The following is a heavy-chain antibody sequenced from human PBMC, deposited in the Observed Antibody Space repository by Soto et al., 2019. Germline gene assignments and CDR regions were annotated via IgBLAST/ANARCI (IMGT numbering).Heavy chain of an antibody. J-gene: IGHJ6*02. D-gene: IGHD3-10*01. Sequence: QVQLVQSGAEVKKPGSSVKVSCKASGGTFSSYAISWVRQAPGQRLEWMGGIIPIFGTANYAQKFQGRVTITADESTSTAYMELSSLRSEDTAVYYCARGWFGEPPGGSGMDVWGQGTTVTVSS. CDR2: IIPIFGTA. V-gene: IGHV1-69*12. CDR1: GGTFSSYA. CDR3: ARGWFGEPPGGSGMDV.